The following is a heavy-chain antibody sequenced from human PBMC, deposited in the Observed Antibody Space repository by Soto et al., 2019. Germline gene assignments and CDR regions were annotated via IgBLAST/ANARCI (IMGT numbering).Heavy chain of an antibody. D-gene: IGHD4-17*01. CDR2: IYPGVSET. CDR3: ARWTVTDVGWSDP. CDR1: GYSFSSYW. J-gene: IGHJ5*02. V-gene: IGHV5-51*01. Sequence: PGESLKISCKGSGYSFSSYWIGWVRQMPGKGLEWMGIIYPGVSETKYSPSFQGQVTISADKSTSTSYLQWNSLKASDTAIYYCARWTVTDVGWSDPWGQGTLVTVSS.